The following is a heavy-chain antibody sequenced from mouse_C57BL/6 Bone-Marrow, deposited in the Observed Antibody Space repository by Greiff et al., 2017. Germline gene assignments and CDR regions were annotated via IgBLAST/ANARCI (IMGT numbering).Heavy chain of an antibody. J-gene: IGHJ2*01. D-gene: IGHD2-1*01. V-gene: IGHV5-2*01. CDR3: ARRAMTTTLFDY. CDR1: EYEFHSHD. CDR2: INSDGGST. Sequence: EVKVVESGGGLVQPGESLKLSCESNEYEFHSHDMSWVRKTPEKRLELVAAINSDGGSTYYPDTMERRFIISRDNTKKTLYLQMSSLRSEDTALYYCARRAMTTTLFDYWGQGTTLTVSS.